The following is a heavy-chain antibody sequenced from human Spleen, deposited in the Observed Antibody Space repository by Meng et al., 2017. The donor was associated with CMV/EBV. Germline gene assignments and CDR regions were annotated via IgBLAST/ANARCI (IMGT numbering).Heavy chain of an antibody. J-gene: IGHJ6*02. Sequence: SVKVSCKASGGTFSSYAISWVRQAPGQGLEWMGGIIPILGIANYAQKFQGRVTITADKSTSTAYMELSSRRSEDKAVYYCARSRGRGVTEMTYYYYGMDVWGQGTTVTVSS. CDR1: GGTFSSYA. CDR3: ARSRGRGVTEMTYYYYGMDV. V-gene: IGHV1-69*10. D-gene: IGHD3-10*01. CDR2: IIPILGIA.